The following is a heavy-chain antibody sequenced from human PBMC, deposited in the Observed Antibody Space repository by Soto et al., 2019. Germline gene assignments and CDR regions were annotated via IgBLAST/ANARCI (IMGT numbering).Heavy chain of an antibody. CDR1: GGSFSGYY. J-gene: IGHJ4*02. V-gene: IGHV4-34*01. Sequence: QVQLQQWGAGLLKPSETLSLTCAVYGGSFSGYYWSWIRQPPGKGLEWIGEINHSGSTNYNPSLKSRVTISVDTSKNQFSLKLSSVTAADTAEYYCARGGKGYSGYDLYYWGQGTLVTVSS. CDR2: INHSGST. CDR3: ARGGKGYSGYDLYY. D-gene: IGHD5-12*01.